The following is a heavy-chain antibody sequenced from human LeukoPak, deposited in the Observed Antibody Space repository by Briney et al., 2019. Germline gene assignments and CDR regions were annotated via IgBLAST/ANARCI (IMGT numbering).Heavy chain of an antibody. CDR1: GFTFRDSA. CDR3: AKEVPVVIESYFDH. Sequence: PGGSLRLSCAASGFTFRDSAMSWVRQAPGKGLEWLSAITGSGNTKYYADSVKGRFTVPRDNNKNTLYLQMNSLRAEDTAIYYCAKEVPVVIESYFDHWGQGSLVTVSS. CDR2: ITGSGNTK. J-gene: IGHJ4*02. D-gene: IGHD3-22*01. V-gene: IGHV3-23*01.